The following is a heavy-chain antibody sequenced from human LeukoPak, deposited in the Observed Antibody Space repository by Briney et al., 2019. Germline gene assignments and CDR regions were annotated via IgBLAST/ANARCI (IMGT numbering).Heavy chain of an antibody. J-gene: IGHJ3*02. D-gene: IGHD2-2*01. V-gene: IGHV4-34*01. CDR3: ARGLQDIVVVPAAMFAFDI. CDR2: INHSGST. Sequence: PSETLSLTCAVYGGSFSGYYWSWIRQPPGKGLEWIGEINHSGSTNYNPSLKSRVTISVDTSKNQFSLKLSSVTAADTAVYYCARGLQDIVVVPAAMFAFDIWGQGTMVTASS. CDR1: GGSFSGYY.